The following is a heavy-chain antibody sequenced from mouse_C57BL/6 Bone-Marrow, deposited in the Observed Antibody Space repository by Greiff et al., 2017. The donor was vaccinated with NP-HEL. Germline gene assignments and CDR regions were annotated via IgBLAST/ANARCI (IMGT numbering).Heavy chain of an antibody. CDR1: GFTFTDYY. D-gene: IGHD1-1*01. J-gene: IGHJ2*01. CDR2: IRNKANGYTT. CDR3: ARSLSYYYGISSFDY. Sequence: DVHLVESGGGLVQPGGSLSLSCAASGFTFTDYYMSWVRQPPGKALEWLGFIRNKANGYTTEYSASVKGRFTISRDTSQSILYLQRNALRAEYSATYSCARSLSYYYGISSFDYWGQGTTLTVSS. V-gene: IGHV7-3*01.